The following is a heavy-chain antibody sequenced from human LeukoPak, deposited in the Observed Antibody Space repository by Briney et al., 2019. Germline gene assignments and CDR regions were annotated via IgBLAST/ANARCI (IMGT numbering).Heavy chain of an antibody. J-gene: IGHJ6*02. Sequence: PGGSLRLSCAASGFTFSGYPIHWVRQAPGKGLEWVAVISYDGSNKYYADSVKGRFTISRDNSKNTLYLQMNSLRAEDTAVYYCVGFYYGLDVWGQGTTVIVSS. CDR1: GFTFSGYP. V-gene: IGHV3-30-3*01. D-gene: IGHD2-15*01. CDR2: ISYDGSNK. CDR3: VGFYYGLDV.